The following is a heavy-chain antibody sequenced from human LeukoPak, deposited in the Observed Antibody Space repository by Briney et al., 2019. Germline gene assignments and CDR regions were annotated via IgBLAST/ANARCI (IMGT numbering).Heavy chain of an antibody. CDR3: ARDGPISMYYGPLPAAFDI. D-gene: IGHD3-10*01. CDR1: GGSISSYY. J-gene: IGHJ3*02. Sequence: SSETLSLTCTVSGGSISSYYWSWIRQPAGKGLEWIGRIYTSGSTNYNPSLKGRVTMSVDTSKNQFSLKLSSVTAADTAVYYCARDGPISMYYGPLPAAFDIWGQGTMVTVSS. V-gene: IGHV4-4*07. CDR2: IYTSGST.